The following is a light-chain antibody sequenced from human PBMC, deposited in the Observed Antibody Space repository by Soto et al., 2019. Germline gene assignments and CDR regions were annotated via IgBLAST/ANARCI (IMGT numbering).Light chain of an antibody. CDR2: DAS. V-gene: IGKV1-5*01. CDR1: QSIGKW. CDR3: QQYNTYPLS. Sequence: DIQMTQSPSTLSASVGDRVIITCRASQSIGKWLAWYQQRPGKAPKLLIYDASNLESGVPSRFSGSTSGTEFTLNVSSLQPDDFATYYCQQYNTYPLSFGGGTKVEIK. J-gene: IGKJ4*01.